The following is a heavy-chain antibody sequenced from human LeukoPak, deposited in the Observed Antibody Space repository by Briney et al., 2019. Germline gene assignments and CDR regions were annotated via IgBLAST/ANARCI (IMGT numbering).Heavy chain of an antibody. Sequence: SETLSLTCAVYGGSFSGYYWSWIRQSPGKGLEWIGEINHSGSTNYNPSLKSRVTISVDTSKNQFSLKLGSVTAADTAVYYCARVAVVPAAPTFDYWGQGTLVTVSS. CDR2: INHSGST. CDR3: ARVAVVPAAPTFDY. D-gene: IGHD2-2*01. V-gene: IGHV4-34*01. J-gene: IGHJ4*02. CDR1: GGSFSGYY.